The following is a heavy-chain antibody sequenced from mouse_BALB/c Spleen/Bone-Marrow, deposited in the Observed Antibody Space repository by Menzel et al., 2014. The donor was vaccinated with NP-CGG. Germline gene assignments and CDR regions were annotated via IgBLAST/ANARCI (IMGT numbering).Heavy chain of an antibody. CDR2: INPNNGDT. D-gene: IGHD3-1*01. Sequence: EVQLQESSPELVKPGASVKMSCKASGYTFTDYYMKWVKQNHGKSLEWIGDINPNNGDTFYNQKFKAKATLTADKSSSTAYLRVNSLTSEDSAVYYCARGTRATYYWGQGTLVTVSA. V-gene: IGHV1-26*01. J-gene: IGHJ3*01. CDR1: GYTFTDYY. CDR3: ARGTRATYY.